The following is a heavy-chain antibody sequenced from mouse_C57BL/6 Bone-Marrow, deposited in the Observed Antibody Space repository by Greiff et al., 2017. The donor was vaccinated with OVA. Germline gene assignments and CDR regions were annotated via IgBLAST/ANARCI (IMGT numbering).Heavy chain of an antibody. Sequence: QVQLQQPGAELVRPGSSVKLSCKASGYTFTSYWMHWVKQRPIQGLEWIGNIDPSDSETHYNQKVKDKATLTVDKSSSTAYMQISSLTSEDSAVYYCARGWLLAYYAMDYWGQGTSVTVSS. CDR3: ARGWLLAYYAMDY. CDR1: GYTFTSYW. CDR2: IDPSDSET. V-gene: IGHV1-52*01. D-gene: IGHD2-3*01. J-gene: IGHJ4*01.